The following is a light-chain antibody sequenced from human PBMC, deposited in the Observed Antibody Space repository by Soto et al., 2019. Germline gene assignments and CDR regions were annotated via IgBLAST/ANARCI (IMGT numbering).Light chain of an antibody. CDR2: DVS. CDR3: SSYTTSSIF. CDR1: SSDVGAYNS. J-gene: IGLJ2*01. Sequence: QSALTQPASVSGSPGQSITISCTGTSSDVGAYNSVSWYQQLPGKAPKLMIFDVSYRPSGVSNRFSGSKSGNTASLTISGLQAEDEADYYCSSYTTSSIFFGGGTKLTVL. V-gene: IGLV2-14*03.